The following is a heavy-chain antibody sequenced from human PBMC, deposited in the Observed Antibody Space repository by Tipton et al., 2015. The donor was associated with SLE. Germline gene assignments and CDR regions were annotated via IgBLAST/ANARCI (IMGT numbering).Heavy chain of an antibody. CDR1: GYTFTSYG. D-gene: IGHD3-10*01. V-gene: IGHV1-18*01. J-gene: IGHJ6*02. Sequence: QSGPEVKNPGASVKVSCKASGYTFTSYGISWVRQAPGQGLEWMGWISTYNGNTHYAQNLQGRVTMTTYTSTSTAYMELRSLRSDDTAVYYCAREVYSGSYYYYYGMGVWGQGTTVTISS. CDR3: AREVYSGSYYYYYGMGV. CDR2: ISTYNGNT.